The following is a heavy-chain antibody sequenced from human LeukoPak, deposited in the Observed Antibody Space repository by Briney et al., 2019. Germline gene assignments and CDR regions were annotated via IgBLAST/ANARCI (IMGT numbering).Heavy chain of an antibody. V-gene: IGHV3-23*01. CDR3: AKDRPNYHESNGHYYRRDGDY. CDR2: ISSSGDST. CDR1: GFTFSSYA. D-gene: IGHD3-22*01. Sequence: GGSLRLSCAASGFTFSSYAMSWLRQAPGKGLEWVSSISSSGDSTFYADSVKDRFTISRDNSKNTLYLQMSRLRAEDTAVYYCAKDRPNYHESNGHYYRRDGDYWGQGTLVTVSS. J-gene: IGHJ4*02.